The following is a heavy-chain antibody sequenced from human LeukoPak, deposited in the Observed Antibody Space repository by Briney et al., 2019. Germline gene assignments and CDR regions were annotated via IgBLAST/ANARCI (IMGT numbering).Heavy chain of an antibody. CDR1: GFTVSTSY. D-gene: IGHD4-17*01. J-gene: IGHJ4*02. CDR2: IYSGGST. Sequence: GGSLRLSCAASGFTVSTSYMSWVRQAPGKGLEWVSLIYSGGSTYYADSVKGRFTISRDNSKNTLYLQMNRLRAEDTAVYYCARVKGGDYPDYWGQGTLVIVSS. V-gene: IGHV3-66*01. CDR3: ARVKGGDYPDY.